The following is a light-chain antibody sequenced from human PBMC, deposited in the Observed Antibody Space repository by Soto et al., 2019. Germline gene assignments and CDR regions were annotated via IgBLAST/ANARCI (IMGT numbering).Light chain of an antibody. CDR1: SNDVGGYNY. V-gene: IGLV2-14*01. CDR3: SSYAISSSLII. CDR2: EVS. J-gene: IGLJ2*01. Sequence: QSALTQPASVSGSPGQSITISCTGTSNDVGGYNYVPWYQQHPGKAPKHIIYEVSNRPSGVSNRFSGSKSGNTASLTISGLRAEDEADYYCSSYAISSSLIIFGGGTKVTVL.